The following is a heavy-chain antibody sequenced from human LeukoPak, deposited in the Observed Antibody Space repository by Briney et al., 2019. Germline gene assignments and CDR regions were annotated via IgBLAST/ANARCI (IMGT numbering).Heavy chain of an antibody. D-gene: IGHD2-2*01. CDR1: GYTFTSYG. CDR2: ISAYNGNT. J-gene: IGHJ4*02. V-gene: IGHV1-18*01. Sequence: ASVKVSCKASGYTFTSYGISWVRQAPGQGLEWMGWISAYNGNTNYAQKLQGRVTMTTDTSTSTAYMELRSLRSDDTAVYYCARTEYCRSTSCRSDLDYWGQGTLVTVSS. CDR3: ARTEYCRSTSCRSDLDY.